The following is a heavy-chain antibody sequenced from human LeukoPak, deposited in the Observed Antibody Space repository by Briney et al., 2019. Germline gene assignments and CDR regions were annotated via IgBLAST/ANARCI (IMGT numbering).Heavy chain of an antibody. D-gene: IGHD5-18*01. Sequence: ASVKVSCKASGYTFTGYYMHWVRQAPGQGLEWMGWINPNSGGTTYAQKFQGRVTMTRDTSISTAYMELSRLRSDDTAVYYCARDEYVDTATATDYWGQGTLVTVSS. J-gene: IGHJ4*02. V-gene: IGHV1-2*02. CDR3: ARDEYVDTATATDY. CDR1: GYTFTGYY. CDR2: INPNSGGT.